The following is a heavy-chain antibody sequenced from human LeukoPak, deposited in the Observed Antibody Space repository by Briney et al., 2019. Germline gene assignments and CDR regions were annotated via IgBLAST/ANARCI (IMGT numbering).Heavy chain of an antibody. CDR2: IIPILGIA. V-gene: IGHV1-69*04. CDR1: GGTFSSYA. CDR3: VITGDPTGDSSGYYLLKNDAFDI. J-gene: IGHJ3*02. D-gene: IGHD3-22*01. Sequence: ASVKVSCKASGGTFSSYAISWVRQAPGQGLEWMGRIIPILGIANYAQKFQGRVTITADKSTSTAYMELSSLRSEDTAVYYCVITGDPTGDSSGYYLLKNDAFDIWGQGTMVTVSS.